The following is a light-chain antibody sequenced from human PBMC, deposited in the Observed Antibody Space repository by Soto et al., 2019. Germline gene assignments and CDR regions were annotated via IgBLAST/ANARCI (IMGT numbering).Light chain of an antibody. V-gene: IGKV1-39*01. Sequence: EILMIQSPSSLSASVGDRVTITCRASQATNNYLNWYQLKPGKAPKLLIYAASTLQTGVPSRFTGSGSGTDFTLTIISLQPEDYATYFCQQSYSMPYAFGPGTKVDI. J-gene: IGKJ2*01. CDR1: QATNNY. CDR2: AAS. CDR3: QQSYSMPYA.